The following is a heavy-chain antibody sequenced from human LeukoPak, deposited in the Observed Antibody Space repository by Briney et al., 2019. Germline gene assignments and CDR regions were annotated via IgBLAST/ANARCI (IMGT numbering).Heavy chain of an antibody. J-gene: IGHJ5*02. CDR1: GGSISSHF. CDR3: ARVERYNGDYGWFDP. CDR2: VHYTGST. V-gene: IGHV4-59*11. D-gene: IGHD4-17*01. Sequence: PSETLSLTCTVSGGSISSHFWSWIRQAPGKGLEWIAYVHYTGSTNYNPSFKSRVTISMDTSKTQFSLRLRSVTAADTAMYYYARVERYNGDYGWFDPWGQGTLVTVSS.